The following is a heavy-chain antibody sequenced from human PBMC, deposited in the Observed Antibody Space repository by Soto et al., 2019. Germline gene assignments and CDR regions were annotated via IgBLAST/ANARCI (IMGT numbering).Heavy chain of an antibody. D-gene: IGHD2-21*01. CDR3: AITYCRDNSCPRDFDF. Sequence: QVQVVQSGAEVKKPESSVKVSCKPSGGTFNTYTVNWVRLAPGHGLEWMGRFIPILDMANYAQKFQDRVTITSDRSTSTAYMELNSLTSDDSAVYYCAITYCRDNSCPRDFDFWGSGTRVTVSS. J-gene: IGHJ4*02. V-gene: IGHV1-69*02. CDR1: GGTFNTYT. CDR2: FIPILDMA.